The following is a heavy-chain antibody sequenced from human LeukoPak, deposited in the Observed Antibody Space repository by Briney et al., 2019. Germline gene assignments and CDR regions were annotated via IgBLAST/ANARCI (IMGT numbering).Heavy chain of an antibody. CDR2: ISSSSSYI. CDR3: IVVPAATDDAFDI. CDR1: GFTFSSYS. Sequence: GGSLRLSCAASGFTFSSYSMNWVRQAPGKGLEWVSSISSSSSYIYYADSVKGRLTISRDNAKNSLYLQMNSLRAEDTAVYYCIVVPAATDDAFDIWGQGTMVTVSS. D-gene: IGHD2-2*01. J-gene: IGHJ3*02. V-gene: IGHV3-21*01.